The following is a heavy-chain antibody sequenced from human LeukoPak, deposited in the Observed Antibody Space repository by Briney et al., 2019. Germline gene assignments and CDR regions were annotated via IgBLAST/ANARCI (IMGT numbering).Heavy chain of an antibody. V-gene: IGHV4-38-2*02. J-gene: IGHJ4*02. CDR1: GYSISSGYY. D-gene: IGHD3-3*01. CDR2: IYHSGST. Sequence: SETLSLTCTVSGYSISSGYYWGWIRRPPGEGLEWIGSIYHSGSTYYNPSLKSRVTISVDTSKNQFSLKLSSVTAADTAVYYCARHVTTIFGVVIRGTYFDYWGQGTLVTVSS. CDR3: ARHVTTIFGVVIRGTYFDY.